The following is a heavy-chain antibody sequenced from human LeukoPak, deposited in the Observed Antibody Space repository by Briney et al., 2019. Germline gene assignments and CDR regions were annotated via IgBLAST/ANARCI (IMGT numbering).Heavy chain of an antibody. CDR2: IKPDGSEE. D-gene: IGHD1-26*01. CDR1: GFTFSSYW. CDR3: AGDSGHY. V-gene: IGHV3-7*04. J-gene: IGHJ4*02. Sequence: GSLRLSCAASGFTFSSYWMTWVRQAPEKGLEWVANIKPDGSEEYYVDSVKGRFTISRDNAKNSLFLQMNNLRAEDTDVYYCAGDSGHYWGPGTLVTVSS.